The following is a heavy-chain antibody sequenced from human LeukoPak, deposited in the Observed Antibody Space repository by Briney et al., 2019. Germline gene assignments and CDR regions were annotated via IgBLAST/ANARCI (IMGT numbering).Heavy chain of an antibody. V-gene: IGHV3-7*01. CDR3: ARDREIYGSGSKTFDY. Sequence: GGSLRLSCAASGXTFTDYYMSWIRQAPGKGLEWVANIKQDGSEKYYVDAVKGRFTISRDNAKNSLYLQMNSLRAEDTAVYYCARDREIYGSGSKTFDYWGQGTLVTVSS. CDR1: GXTFTDYY. D-gene: IGHD3-10*01. CDR2: IKQDGSEK. J-gene: IGHJ4*02.